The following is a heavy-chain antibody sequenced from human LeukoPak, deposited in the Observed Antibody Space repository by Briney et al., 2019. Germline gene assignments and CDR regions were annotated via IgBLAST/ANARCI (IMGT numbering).Heavy chain of an antibody. V-gene: IGHV1-24*01. CDR1: GYTLTELS. Sequence: ASVTVSFKVSGYTLTELSMHWVRQAPGKGLEWMGGFDPEDGETIYAQKFQGRVTMTEDTSTDTAYMELSSLRSEDTAVYYCATVGTMRSRFREFDYWGQGTLVTVSS. J-gene: IGHJ4*02. CDR2: FDPEDGET. D-gene: IGHD1-14*01. CDR3: ATVGTMRSRFREFDY.